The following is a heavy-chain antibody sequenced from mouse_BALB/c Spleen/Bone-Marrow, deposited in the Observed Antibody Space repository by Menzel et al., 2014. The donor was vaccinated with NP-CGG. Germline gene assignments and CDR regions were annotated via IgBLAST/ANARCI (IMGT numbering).Heavy chain of an antibody. CDR1: GFDFSRYW. CDR3: AIQGSYGYHDN. V-gene: IGHV4-2*02. J-gene: IGHJ2*01. CDR2: INPGSSTI. D-gene: IGHD1-2*01. Sequence: EVKLMESGGGLVQPGGSLTLSCAASGFDFSRYWMSWARQAPGKGQEWIGEINPGSSTINYSPSLKDKFIISRDNAKNTPYLRMIKMRSDATALYYCAIQGSYGYHDNWGRGTPLTVSS.